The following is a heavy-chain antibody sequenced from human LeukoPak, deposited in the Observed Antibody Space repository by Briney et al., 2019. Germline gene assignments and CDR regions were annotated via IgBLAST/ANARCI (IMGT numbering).Heavy chain of an antibody. CDR2: IYYSGST. D-gene: IGHD6-25*01. Sequence: SETLSLTCTVSGGSISSSIYYWGWLHQPPGKGLEWIGSIYYSGSTYYNPSLKSRVTISVDTSKNQFSLKLSPVTAADTAVYSCARHLSGYWGQGTLVTVSS. CDR1: GGSISSSIYY. V-gene: IGHV4-39*01. CDR3: ARHLSGY. J-gene: IGHJ4*02.